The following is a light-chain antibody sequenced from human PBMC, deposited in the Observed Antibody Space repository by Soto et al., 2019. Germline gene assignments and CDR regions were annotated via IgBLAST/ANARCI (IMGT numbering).Light chain of an antibody. J-gene: IGLJ3*02. V-gene: IGLV1-40*01. Sequence: QSVLTQPPSVSGAPGQGVTLSCTGSSSNFGARYDVHWYQHIPGKAPKLIIFGNTNRPSGVPDRFSGSRSGTSASLVIAGLQPEDEAHYYCQSYDTRLGAELFGGGTQLTVL. CDR2: GNT. CDR3: QSYDTRLGAEL. CDR1: SSNFGARYD.